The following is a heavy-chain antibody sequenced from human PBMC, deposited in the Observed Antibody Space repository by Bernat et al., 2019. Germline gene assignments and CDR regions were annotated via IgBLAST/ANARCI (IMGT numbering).Heavy chain of an antibody. Sequence: EVQLLESGGGLVQPGGSLRLSCAASGFTFSSAAMDWVRQAPGKGLEWVSHIRAGTGSTYYADSVKGRFTISTDNSKNTLFLQMNSLRAEDTALYFCAKAGCTSGWCLESWGQGTLVTVSS. D-gene: IGHD6-19*01. J-gene: IGHJ4*02. CDR3: AKAGCTSGWCLES. CDR1: GFTFSSAA. V-gene: IGHV3-23*01. CDR2: IRAGTGST.